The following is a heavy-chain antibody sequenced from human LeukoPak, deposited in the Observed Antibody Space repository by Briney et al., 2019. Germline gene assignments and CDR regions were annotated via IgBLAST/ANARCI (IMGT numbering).Heavy chain of an antibody. V-gene: IGHV1-8*01. CDR3: ARGSRESLLWFGEGPYYYYMDV. CDR2: MNPNSGNT. J-gene: IGHJ6*03. CDR1: GYTFTSYD. Sequence: ASVKVSCKASGYTFTSYDINWVRQATGQGLEWMGWMNPNSGNTGYAQKFQGRVTMTRNTSISTAYMELSSLRSEDTAVYYCARGSRESLLWFGEGPYYYYMDVWGKGTTVTISS. D-gene: IGHD3-10*01.